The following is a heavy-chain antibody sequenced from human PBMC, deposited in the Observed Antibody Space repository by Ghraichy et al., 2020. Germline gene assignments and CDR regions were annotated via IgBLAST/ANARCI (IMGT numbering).Heavy chain of an antibody. D-gene: IGHD1-26*01. CDR1: GFTFSVYG. CDR3: ARASGSFDY. J-gene: IGHJ4*02. Sequence: LSLTCAGSGFTFSVYGIHWVRQAPGKGLEWVAVIWSDGSNRYYADSVKGRFTISRDNSKNTLYLQMRNVRADDTAVYYCARASGSFDYWGQGTLVTVSS. V-gene: IGHV3-33*01. CDR2: IWSDGSNR.